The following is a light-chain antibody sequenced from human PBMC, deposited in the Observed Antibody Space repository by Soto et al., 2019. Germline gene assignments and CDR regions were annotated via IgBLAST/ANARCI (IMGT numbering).Light chain of an antibody. CDR2: GAS. V-gene: IGKV3D-20*02. CDR1: QSVSSNY. CDR3: PQRRNWPSTT. Sequence: EIVLTQSGGTLSLSPGERYTLSCLAIQSVSSNYLAWYQQKPGQAPRLLIYGASSRATGIPDRFSGSGSGTDFTLSISRLEPADSAVYYRPQRRNWPSTTFGQGTKVDIK. J-gene: IGKJ1*01.